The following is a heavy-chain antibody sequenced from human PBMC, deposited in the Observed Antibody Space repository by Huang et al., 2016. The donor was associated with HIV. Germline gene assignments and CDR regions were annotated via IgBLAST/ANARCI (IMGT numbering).Heavy chain of an antibody. CDR3: ARILMYYNSSGYGFDY. V-gene: IGHV4-34*01. CDR1: GGCFSGYY. Sequence: QVQLQQWGAGLLKPSETLSLTCAVYGGCFSGYYWSWIRQPPGKGLDGIGEIKHTGRTNYNPSLKSRVTISVDTSKNQFSLKLSSVTAADTAVYYCARILMYYNSSGYGFDYWGQGTLVTVSS. J-gene: IGHJ4*02. CDR2: IKHTGRT. D-gene: IGHD3-22*01.